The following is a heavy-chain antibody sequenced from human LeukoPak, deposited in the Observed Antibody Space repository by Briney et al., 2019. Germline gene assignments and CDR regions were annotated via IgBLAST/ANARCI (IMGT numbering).Heavy chain of an antibody. Sequence: SETLSLTCTVSGASISTCDCYWGWIRQPPGKGLEWIGSAYHTGRADYNPSLKSRVTISVDTSKNRFSLKLTSVTAADTAIYYCARHPAYWGQGTLVTVSS. CDR1: GASISTCDCY. CDR2: AYHTGRA. J-gene: IGHJ4*02. V-gene: IGHV4-39*01. CDR3: ARHPAY.